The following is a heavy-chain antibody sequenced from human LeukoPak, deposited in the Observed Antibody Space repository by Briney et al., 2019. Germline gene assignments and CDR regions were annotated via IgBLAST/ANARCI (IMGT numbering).Heavy chain of an antibody. CDR2: IWYDGSNK. Sequence: PGRSLRLSCAASGFTFSSYGMPWVRQAPGKGLEWVAVIWYDGSNKYYADSVKGRFTISRDNSKNTLYLQMNSLRAEDTAVYYCARSLSITGTKTVDYWGQGTLVTVSS. J-gene: IGHJ4*02. D-gene: IGHD1-7*01. V-gene: IGHV3-33*01. CDR1: GFTFSSYG. CDR3: ARSLSITGTKTVDY.